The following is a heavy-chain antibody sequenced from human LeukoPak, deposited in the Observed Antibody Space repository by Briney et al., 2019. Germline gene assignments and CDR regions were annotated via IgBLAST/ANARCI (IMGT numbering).Heavy chain of an antibody. V-gene: IGHV3-23*01. D-gene: IGHD3-22*01. CDR1: GFTFSSYA. Sequence: PGGSLRLSCAASGFTFSSYAMSWVRQAPGKGLEWVSAISGSGGSTYYADSVKGRFTISGDNSKNTLYLQMNSLRAEDTAVYYCAKGRNTMIVVAPFDYWGQGTLVTVSS. J-gene: IGHJ4*02. CDR3: AKGRNTMIVVAPFDY. CDR2: ISGSGGST.